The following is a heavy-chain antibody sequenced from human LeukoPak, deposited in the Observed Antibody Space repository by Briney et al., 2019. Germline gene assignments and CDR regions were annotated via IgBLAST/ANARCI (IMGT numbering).Heavy chain of an antibody. J-gene: IGHJ4*02. CDR1: GGSFSGYY. CDR2: INHSGST. V-gene: IGHV4-34*01. D-gene: IGHD2-2*01. Sequence: PSETLSLTCAVYGGSFSGYYWSWIRQPPGKGLEWIGEINHSGSTNYNPSLKSRVTISVDTSKTQFSLKLSSVTAADTAVYYCARGPIVVVPAARVSGFDYWGQGTLVTVSS. CDR3: ARGPIVVVPAARVSGFDY.